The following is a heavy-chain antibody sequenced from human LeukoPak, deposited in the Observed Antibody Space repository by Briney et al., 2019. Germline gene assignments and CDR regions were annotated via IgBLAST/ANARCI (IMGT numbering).Heavy chain of an antibody. CDR2: FYHSGST. CDR3: ARDPHRIQDTAMVL. V-gene: IGHV4-30-2*01. Sequence: SQTLSLTCTVSGGSISSGGYYWSWIRQPPGKGLEWIGYFYHSGSTYYNPSLKSRVTISVDRSKNQFSLKLSSVTAADTAVYYCARDPHRIQDTAMVLWGQGTLVTVSS. J-gene: IGHJ4*02. D-gene: IGHD5-18*01. CDR1: GGSISSGGYY.